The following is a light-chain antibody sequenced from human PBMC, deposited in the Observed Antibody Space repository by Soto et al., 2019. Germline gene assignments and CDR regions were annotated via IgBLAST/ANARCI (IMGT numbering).Light chain of an antibody. CDR2: GNS. CDR1: SSNIGAGYD. V-gene: IGLV1-40*01. CDR3: QSYDNSLRVV. Sequence: QSVLTQPPSVSGAPGQRVTISCTGSSSNIGAGYDVHWYQQRPGTVPKLLIYGNSNRPSGVPDRFSGSKSGTSASLAITGLQAEDEAGYYCQSYDNSLRVVFGGGTKVTVL. J-gene: IGLJ2*01.